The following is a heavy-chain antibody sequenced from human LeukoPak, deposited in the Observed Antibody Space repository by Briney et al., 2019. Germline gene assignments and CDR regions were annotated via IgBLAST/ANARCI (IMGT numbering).Heavy chain of an antibody. CDR3: ARVAAAGNYYFDY. CDR1: GGSFSGYY. V-gene: IGHV4-34*01. CDR2: INHSGST. J-gene: IGHJ4*01. D-gene: IGHD6-13*01. Sequence: SETLSLTCAVYGGSFSGYYWSWIRQPPGKGLEWIGEINHSGSTNSNPSLKSRVTISIDTSKNQFSLKLSSVTAADTAVYFCARVAAAGNYYFDYWGQGTLVTVSS.